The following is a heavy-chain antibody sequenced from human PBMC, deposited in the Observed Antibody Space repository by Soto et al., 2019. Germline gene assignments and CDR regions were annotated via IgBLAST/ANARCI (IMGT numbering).Heavy chain of an antibody. CDR3: AGDAPPRSGIYYGMDV. Sequence: QVQLVQSGAEVKKPGSSVKVSCKASGNNFNNYFINWVRQVPGQGLEWMGGINPMLRITQYRQQFQGRITVTADRSTGTSYMELSGLESEATAVYYWAGDAPPRSGIYYGMDVWGQGTTITVSS. D-gene: IGHD3-10*01. CDR1: GNNFNNYF. J-gene: IGHJ6*02. V-gene: IGHV1-69*17. CDR2: INPMLRIT.